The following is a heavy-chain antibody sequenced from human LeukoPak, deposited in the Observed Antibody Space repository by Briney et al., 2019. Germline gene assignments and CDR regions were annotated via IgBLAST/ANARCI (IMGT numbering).Heavy chain of an antibody. Sequence: ASVKVSCKASGYTFSSYGITWVRHAPGQGLEWMGWINPNSGNTNYAQKFQGRVTMTRDTSISTTYMELSRLSSDDTAVYYCARNGRGTYDFWGQGTLVTVSS. CDR2: INPNSGNT. J-gene: IGHJ4*02. CDR3: ARNGRGTYDF. CDR1: GYTFSSYG. D-gene: IGHD3-16*01. V-gene: IGHV1-2*02.